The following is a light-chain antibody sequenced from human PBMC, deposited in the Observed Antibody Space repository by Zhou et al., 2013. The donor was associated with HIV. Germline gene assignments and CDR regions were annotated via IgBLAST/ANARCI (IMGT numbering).Light chain of an antibody. CDR2: AAS. J-gene: IGKJ3*01. V-gene: IGKV1-17*01. Sequence: DIQMTQSPSSLSASVGDRVTITCRASQGITNDLGWYQQKPGKAPKRLIYAASKLQSGVPSRFSGSGSGTDFTLTISGLHPEDFGTYYCQHYHQSPFTFGPGTRVDL. CDR3: QHYHQSPFT. CDR1: QGITND.